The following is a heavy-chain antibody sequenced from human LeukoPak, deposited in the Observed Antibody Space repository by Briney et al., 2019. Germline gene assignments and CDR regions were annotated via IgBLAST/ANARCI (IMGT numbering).Heavy chain of an antibody. CDR3: AKDPPPTYDSSGYAPYYYYGMDV. Sequence: GASLRLSCAVSGFTFSSYAMSWVRQAPGKGLEWVSDISGSGGSTYYADSVKGRFTISRDNSKNTLYLQMNSLRAEDTAVYYCAKDPPPTYDSSGYAPYYYYGMDVWGQGTTVTVSS. D-gene: IGHD3-22*01. CDR2: ISGSGGST. J-gene: IGHJ6*02. CDR1: GFTFSSYA. V-gene: IGHV3-23*01.